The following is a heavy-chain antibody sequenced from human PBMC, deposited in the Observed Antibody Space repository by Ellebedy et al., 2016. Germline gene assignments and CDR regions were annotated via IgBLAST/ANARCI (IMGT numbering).Heavy chain of an antibody. J-gene: IGHJ5*02. CDR1: GYTFTSYG. V-gene: IGHV1-18*01. Sequence: ASVKVSXXASGYTFTSYGISWVRQAPGQGLEWMGWISAYNGNTNYAQKLQGRVTMTTDTSTSTAYMELRSLRSDDTAVYYCARDLLSKIRSGPLYNWFDPWGQGTLVTVSS. D-gene: IGHD1-26*01. CDR2: ISAYNGNT. CDR3: ARDLLSKIRSGPLYNWFDP.